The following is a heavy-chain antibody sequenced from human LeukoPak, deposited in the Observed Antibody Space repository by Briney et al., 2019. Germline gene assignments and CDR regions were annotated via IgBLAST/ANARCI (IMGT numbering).Heavy chain of an antibody. D-gene: IGHD3-10*01. Sequence: GGSLRLSCEATGFTFSSYWMDWVRQAPGKGPEWVANIKQDGSEKYYVDSVKGRFTISRDNAKNSLYLQMDSLRAEDTAVYYCARETPRTMVISAFDIWGQGTMVTVSS. CDR3: ARETPRTMVISAFDI. CDR1: GFTFSSYW. J-gene: IGHJ3*02. CDR2: IKQDGSEK. V-gene: IGHV3-7*01.